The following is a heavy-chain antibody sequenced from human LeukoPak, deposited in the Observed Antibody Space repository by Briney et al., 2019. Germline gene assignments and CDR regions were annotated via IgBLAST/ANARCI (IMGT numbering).Heavy chain of an antibody. CDR3: ARGSSSSGPYYFDY. J-gene: IGHJ4*02. Sequence: GGSLRLSCAASGFTFSSYSMNWVRQAPGKGVEWVSSISSSSSYIYYADSVKGRFTISRDNAKNSLYLQMNSLRAEDTAVYFCARGSSSSGPYYFDYWSQGTLVTVSS. V-gene: IGHV3-21*01. CDR2: ISSSSSYI. CDR1: GFTFSSYS. D-gene: IGHD6-6*01.